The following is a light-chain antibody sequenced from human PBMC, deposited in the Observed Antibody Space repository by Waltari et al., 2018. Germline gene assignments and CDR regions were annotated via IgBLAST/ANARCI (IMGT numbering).Light chain of an antibody. J-gene: IGLJ3*02. V-gene: IGLV3-10*01. CDR3: SSTDNSGDQRV. CDR2: EDS. CDR1: GFPNKS. Sequence: SYELTQPPSVSVSPGLTARITCTGYGFPNKSAYWYQQQSVQAPMLVSYEDSKRPSGIPERFSGSSSGTMATLTIRGAQVEDEADYYCSSTDNSGDQRVFGGGTKLTVL.